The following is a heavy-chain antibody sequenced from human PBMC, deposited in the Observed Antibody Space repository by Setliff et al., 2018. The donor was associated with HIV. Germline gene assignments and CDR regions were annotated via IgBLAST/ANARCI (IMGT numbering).Heavy chain of an antibody. V-gene: IGHV1-18*01. CDR3: ARDGGSYYVRNYFDY. CDR2: VSPYNGDT. J-gene: IGHJ4*02. D-gene: IGHD1-26*01. Sequence: GASVTVSCKTSDYIFLSYGISWVRQAPGQGLEWMGWVSPYNGDTKYAQKFQGRVTMTTDTSARTGYMELRNLRSDDTAVYYCARDGGSYYVRNYFDYWGQGTLVTVSS. CDR1: DYIFLSYG.